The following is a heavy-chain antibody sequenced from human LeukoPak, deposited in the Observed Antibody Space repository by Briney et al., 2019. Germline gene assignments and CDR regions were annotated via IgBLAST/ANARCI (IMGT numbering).Heavy chain of an antibody. V-gene: IGHV3-23*01. J-gene: IGHJ4*02. CDR1: GFSFGTFV. D-gene: IGHD3-10*01. CDR3: VRDSEGSFDY. Sequence: GGSLRLSCGASGFSFGTFVMIWVGPAPGKGLDWVSTLACLDASCTEYYSDSVKGRFSISRDKSKSTLSLQVNSLRVEDTAMYYCVRDSEGSFDYWGQGTLVTVSS. CDR2: LACLDASCTE.